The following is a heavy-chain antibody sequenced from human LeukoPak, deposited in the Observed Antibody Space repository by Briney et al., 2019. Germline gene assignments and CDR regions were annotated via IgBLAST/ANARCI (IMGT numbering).Heavy chain of an antibody. CDR3: ARDRGDYGGTFDY. J-gene: IGHJ4*02. CDR1: GFTFSSHV. CDR2: ISYDGGNK. D-gene: IGHD4-23*01. V-gene: IGHV3-30-3*01. Sequence: GGSLRLSCAASGFTFSSHVMHWVRQTPGKGLEWVAVISYDGGNKYYADSVRGRFTISRDNSKNTLYLQMSSLRGEDTAVYYCARDRGDYGGTFDYWGQGTLVTGSS.